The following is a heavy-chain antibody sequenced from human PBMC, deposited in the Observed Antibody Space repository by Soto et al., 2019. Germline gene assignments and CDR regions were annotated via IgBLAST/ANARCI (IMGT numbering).Heavy chain of an antibody. V-gene: IGHV4-30-2*01. CDR2: IYHSGST. Sequence: SETLSLTCAGSGGSISSGGYSWSWIRQPPGKGLEWIGYIYHSGSTYYNPSLKSRVTISVDRSKNQFSLKLSSVTAADTAVYYCARVNSSACWFDPWGQGTLVTVSS. CDR1: GGSISSGGYS. CDR3: ARVNSSACWFDP. J-gene: IGHJ5*02. D-gene: IGHD3-22*01.